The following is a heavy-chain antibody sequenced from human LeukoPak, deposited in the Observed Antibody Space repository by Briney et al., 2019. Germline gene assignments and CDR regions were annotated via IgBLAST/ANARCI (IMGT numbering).Heavy chain of an antibody. Sequence: PGGSLRLSCAASGFTFKTSGMNWVRQAPGEGLEWISSISSISSYIYYAASVKGRFTISRDNAKNSLYLQMNSLRAEDTAVYYCASAKPLGPVDYWGQGTLVTVSS. D-gene: IGHD1-14*01. CDR3: ASAKPLGPVDY. V-gene: IGHV3-21*01. CDR2: ISSISSYI. CDR1: GFTFKTSG. J-gene: IGHJ4*02.